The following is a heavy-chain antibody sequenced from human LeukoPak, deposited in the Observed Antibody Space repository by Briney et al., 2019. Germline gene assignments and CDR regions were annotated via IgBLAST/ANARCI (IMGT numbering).Heavy chain of an antibody. D-gene: IGHD3-22*01. CDR1: GGSISSYY. J-gene: IGHJ4*02. V-gene: IGHV4-59*01. CDR3: ARARPYYYDSSGYGAFDY. Sequence: SETLSLTCTVSGGSISSYYWSWIRQPPGKGLEWTGYIYYSGSTNYNPSLKSRVTISVDTSKNQFSLKLSSVTAADTAVYYCARARPYYYDSSGYGAFDYWGQGTLVTVSS. CDR2: IYYSGST.